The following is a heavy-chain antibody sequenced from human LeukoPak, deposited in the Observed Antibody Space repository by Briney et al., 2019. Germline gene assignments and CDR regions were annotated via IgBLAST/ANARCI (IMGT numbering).Heavy chain of an antibody. CDR1: GGSISSHY. Sequence: SETLSLTCTVSGGSISSHYWSWIRQPPGKGLEWIAYIYYTGTRNYNPSLKSRVTISVDTSKNQISLRLSSVTAADTAMYYCARARGGLLVQGFDHWGQGSLVTVSS. J-gene: IGHJ4*02. CDR3: ARARGGLLVQGFDH. V-gene: IGHV4-59*11. CDR2: IYYTGTR. D-gene: IGHD3-10*01.